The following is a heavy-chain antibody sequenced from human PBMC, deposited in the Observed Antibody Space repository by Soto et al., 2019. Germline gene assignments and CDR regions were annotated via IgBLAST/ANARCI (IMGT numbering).Heavy chain of an antibody. Sequence: EVQLVESGGGLVKPGGSLRLSCAASGFTFNSYSMIWVRQAPGKGLEWVSSISSTSNYIYYADSVKGRFTISRDNAKNSLYLQMSNLRAEDTAVYYCARAPQLTTVNYYWGHGTLVTVSS. D-gene: IGHD4-17*01. CDR2: ISSTSNYI. CDR1: GFTFNSYS. J-gene: IGHJ4*01. V-gene: IGHV3-21*01. CDR3: ARAPQLTTVNYY.